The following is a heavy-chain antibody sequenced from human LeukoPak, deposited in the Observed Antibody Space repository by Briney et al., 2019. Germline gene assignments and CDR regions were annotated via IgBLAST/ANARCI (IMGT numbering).Heavy chain of an antibody. D-gene: IGHD5-24*01. CDR1: GGTFSSYA. Sequence: SVKVSCKASGGTFSSYAISWVRQAPGQGLEWMGGIIPILGTANYAQKFQGRVPITADESTSTAYMELSSLRSEDTAVYYCARDLGGGYNSNWFDPWGQGTLVTVSS. V-gene: IGHV1-69*13. CDR2: IIPILGTA. CDR3: ARDLGGGYNSNWFDP. J-gene: IGHJ5*02.